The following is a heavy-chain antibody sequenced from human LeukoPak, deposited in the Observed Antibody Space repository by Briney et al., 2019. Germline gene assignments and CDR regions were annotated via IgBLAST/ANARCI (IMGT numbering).Heavy chain of an antibody. CDR3: ARDNCSGGSCYPLYYYGMDV. CDR1: GFTFSSYS. D-gene: IGHD2-15*01. CDR2: ISSSSSYI. J-gene: IGHJ6*02. Sequence: PGGSLRLSCAASGFTFSSYSMNWVRQAPGKGLEWVSSISSSSSYIYYADSVKGRFTISRDNAKNSLYLQMNSLRAEDTAVHYCARDNCSGGSCYPLYYYGMDVWGQGTTVTVSS. V-gene: IGHV3-21*01.